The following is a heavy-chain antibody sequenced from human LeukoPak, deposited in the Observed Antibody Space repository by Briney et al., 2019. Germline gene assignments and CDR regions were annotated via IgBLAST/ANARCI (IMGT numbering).Heavy chain of an antibody. CDR1: GFTFSTYW. CDR2: INTDGRTT. CDR3: ARYLIR. J-gene: IGHJ4*02. D-gene: IGHD2-21*01. Sequence: PGGSLRLSCAASGFTFSTYWMYWVRQAPGRGPVWVSGINTDGRTTSYADSVKGRFTISRDNAKNTLYLQMNSLRAEDTAVYYCARYLIRGGQGTLVTVSS. V-gene: IGHV3-74*01.